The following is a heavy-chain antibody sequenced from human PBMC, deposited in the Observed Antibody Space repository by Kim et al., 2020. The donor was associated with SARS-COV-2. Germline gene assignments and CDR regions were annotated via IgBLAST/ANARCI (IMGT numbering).Heavy chain of an antibody. D-gene: IGHD6-13*01. V-gene: IGHV7-4-1*02. CDR3: ARDPGYSSSWLYFDY. Sequence: QGFPGRFVFSLDTSVSTAYLQISSLKAEDTAVYYCARDPGYSSSWLYFDYWGQGTLVTVSS. J-gene: IGHJ4*02.